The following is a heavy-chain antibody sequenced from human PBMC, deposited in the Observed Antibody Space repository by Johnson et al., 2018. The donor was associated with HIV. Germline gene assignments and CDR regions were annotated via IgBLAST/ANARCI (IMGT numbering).Heavy chain of an antibody. CDR3: ARDYGDYAHDAFDI. J-gene: IGHJ3*02. V-gene: IGHV3-30*02. D-gene: IGHD4-17*01. Sequence: QVQLVESGGGLVQPGGSLRLSCAASGFTFSNYGMHWVRQAPGKGLEWVAFIRHDGSKKYYADSVKGRFTISRDNSKNTLFLQMNSLRAEDTALYYCARDYGDYAHDAFDIWGQVTMVTVSS. CDR1: GFTFSNYG. CDR2: IRHDGSKK.